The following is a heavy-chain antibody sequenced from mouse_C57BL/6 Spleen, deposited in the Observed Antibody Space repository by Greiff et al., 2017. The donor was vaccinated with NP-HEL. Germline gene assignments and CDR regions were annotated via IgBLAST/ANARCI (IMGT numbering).Heavy chain of an antibody. Sequence: VQLQQSGPELVKPGASVKISCKASGYAFSSSWMNWVKQRPGQGLEWIGRIYPGDGDTNYNGKFKGKATLTADKSSSTAYMQLSSLASEDSAVYFCGSSIYYGDYEAIDYWGQGTSVTVSS. CDR1: GYAFSSSW. CDR2: IYPGDGDT. V-gene: IGHV1-82*01. CDR3: GSSIYYGDYEAIDY. J-gene: IGHJ4*01. D-gene: IGHD2-13*01.